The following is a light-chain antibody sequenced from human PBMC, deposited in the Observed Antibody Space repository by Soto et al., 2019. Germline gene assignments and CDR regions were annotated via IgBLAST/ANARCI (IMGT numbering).Light chain of an antibody. CDR1: QSVSGN. V-gene: IGKV3-15*01. CDR3: HQYNNWPPIT. CDR2: AAS. J-gene: IGKJ3*01. Sequence: EIVMTQSPATLSVSPGERATLSCRASQSVSGNLAWYPQKPGQAPRLLIYAASTRATGIPARFSGSGSGTQFTLTISILQSEDFAVYYCHQYNNWPPITFGPGTKVDIK.